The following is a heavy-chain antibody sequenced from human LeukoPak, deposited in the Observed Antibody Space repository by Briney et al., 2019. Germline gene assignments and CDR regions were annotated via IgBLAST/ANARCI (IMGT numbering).Heavy chain of an antibody. CDR1: GGSFSGYY. V-gene: IGHV4-34*01. CDR2: INHSGST. J-gene: IGHJ5*02. CDR3: ASRPSKYYYGSGSYRNWFDP. Sequence: SETLSLTCAVYGGSFSGYYWSWIRQPPGKGLEWIGEINHSGSTNYNPSLKSRVPITVATSKNQFSLKLRSVTAADTAVYYCASRPSKYYYGSGSYRNWFDPWGQGTLVTVSS. D-gene: IGHD3-10*01.